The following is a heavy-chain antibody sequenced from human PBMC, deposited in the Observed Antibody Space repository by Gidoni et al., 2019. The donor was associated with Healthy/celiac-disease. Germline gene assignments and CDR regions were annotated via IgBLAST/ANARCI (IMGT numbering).Heavy chain of an antibody. CDR3: ARCYYYGSGIRRWYFDL. D-gene: IGHD3-10*01. CDR1: GGTFSSYA. V-gene: IGHV1-69*01. J-gene: IGHJ2*01. Sequence: QVQLVQSGAEVKKPGSSVKVSCKASGGTFSSYAISWVRQAPGQGLEWMGGIIPIFGTANYAQKFQGRVTITADESTSTAYMELSSLRSEDTAVYYCARCYYYGSGIRRWYFDLWGRGTLVTVSS. CDR2: IIPIFGTA.